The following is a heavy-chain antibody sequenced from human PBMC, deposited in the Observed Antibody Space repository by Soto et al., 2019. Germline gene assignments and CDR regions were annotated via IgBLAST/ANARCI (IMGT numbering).Heavy chain of an antibody. CDR1: GATFTGYY. Sequence: QVQLMQSGAEVKKPGASVKVSCKASGATFTGYYMHWVRQAPGQGLEWMGSVNTGGGHTTYAQHFVDRATMTSDTSTSTLYMELTSLTSDGTAIYYCARGGHVVVVTAALDYWGQGTLVTVSS. J-gene: IGHJ4*02. V-gene: IGHV1-46*01. D-gene: IGHD2-21*02. CDR2: VNTGGGHT. CDR3: ARGGHVVVVTAALDY.